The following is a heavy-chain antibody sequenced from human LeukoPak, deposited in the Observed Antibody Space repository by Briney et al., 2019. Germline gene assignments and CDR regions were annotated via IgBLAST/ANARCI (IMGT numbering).Heavy chain of an antibody. CDR3: AVPYYDILTGYSAFDY. V-gene: IGHV5-51*01. Sequence: GESLKISCKGSGYSFTSYWIGWVRQMPGKGLEWMGIIYPGDSDARYSPSFQGQVTISADKSISTAYLQWSSLKASDTAMYYCAVPYYDILTGYSAFDYWGQGTLVTVSS. J-gene: IGHJ4*02. CDR1: GYSFTSYW. D-gene: IGHD3-9*01. CDR2: IYPGDSDA.